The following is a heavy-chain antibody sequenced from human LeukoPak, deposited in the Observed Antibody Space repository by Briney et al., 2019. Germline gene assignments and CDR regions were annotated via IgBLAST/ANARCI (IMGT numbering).Heavy chain of an antibody. J-gene: IGHJ4*02. Sequence: GGSLRLSCAASGFTFSSYAMSWVRQAPGKGLEWVSSISGSGSTTYDADSVKARFTISRDNSKNTLDLQMNSLRADDTAVYYCAKNRGGAGWSDYWGQGTLVTVSS. CDR1: GFTFSSYA. CDR2: ISGSGSTT. V-gene: IGHV3-23*01. D-gene: IGHD6-19*01. CDR3: AKNRGGAGWSDY.